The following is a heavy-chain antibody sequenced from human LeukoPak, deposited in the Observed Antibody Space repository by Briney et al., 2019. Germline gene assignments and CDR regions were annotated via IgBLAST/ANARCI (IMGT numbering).Heavy chain of an antibody. CDR2: NDYSGST. V-gene: IGHV4-61*01. Sequence: SETLSLTCSVSGGSVTSGSYYWSWIRQPPGKGLEWIGYNDYSGSTNYNPSLKSRVTISVDTSKNQFSLKLSSVTAADTAVYYCARDRRRELVHAFDIWGQGTMVTVSS. J-gene: IGHJ3*02. CDR3: ARDRRRELVHAFDI. D-gene: IGHD6-13*01. CDR1: GGSVTSGSYY.